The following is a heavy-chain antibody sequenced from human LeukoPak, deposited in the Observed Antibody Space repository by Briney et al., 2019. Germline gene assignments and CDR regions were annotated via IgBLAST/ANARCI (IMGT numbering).Heavy chain of an antibody. D-gene: IGHD3-10*01. Sequence: PSETLSLTCTVSGGSISSGGYSWSWIRQHPGKGLEWIGYIYDSGSTYYKPSLRSRVTISGDTSKNQFSLKLSSVSDADTAVYYCASYGSGWYFDLWGRGALVTVSS. J-gene: IGHJ2*01. V-gene: IGHV4-31*03. CDR2: IYDSGST. CDR3: ASYGSGWYFDL. CDR1: GGSISSGGYS.